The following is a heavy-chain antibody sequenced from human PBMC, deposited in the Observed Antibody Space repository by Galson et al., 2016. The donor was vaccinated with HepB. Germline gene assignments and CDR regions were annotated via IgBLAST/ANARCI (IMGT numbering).Heavy chain of an antibody. CDR3: ARDREGIEPATSLGLGYYYYYYMDV. Sequence: SLRLSCAASGFTVSSNYMSWVRQAPGKGLEWVSVINSGGSTYHSDSVKGRLTISRDNSKNTLYLQMNSLRAEDTAVYYCARDREGIEPATSLGLGYYYYYYMDVWGKGTRSPSP. CDR1: GFTVSSNY. J-gene: IGHJ6*03. CDR2: INSGGST. D-gene: IGHD6-13*01. V-gene: IGHV3-53*01.